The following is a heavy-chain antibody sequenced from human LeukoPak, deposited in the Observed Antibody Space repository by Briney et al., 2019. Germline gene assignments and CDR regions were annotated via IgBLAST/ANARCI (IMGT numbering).Heavy chain of an antibody. CDR3: AIDSSGYYYTLDY. D-gene: IGHD3-22*01. CDR2: INPNSGGT. J-gene: IGHJ4*02. CDR1: GYTFTSYD. V-gene: IGHV1-2*04. Sequence: ASVTVSFTASGYTFTSYDINWVRQATGQGLEWMGWINPNSGGTNYAQKFQGWVTMTRDTSISTAYMELSRLRSDDTAVYYCAIDSSGYYYTLDYWGQGTLVTVSS.